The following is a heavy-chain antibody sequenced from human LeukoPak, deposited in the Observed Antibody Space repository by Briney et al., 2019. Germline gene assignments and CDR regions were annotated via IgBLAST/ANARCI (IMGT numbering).Heavy chain of an antibody. D-gene: IGHD6-19*01. CDR2: ISPYNGDT. J-gene: IGHJ4*02. V-gene: IGHV1-18*01. Sequence: ASVKVSCKASGYDFTSVGITWVRQDPGQGLEWMGWISPYNGDTRYVQKLQGRVTMTTDTSTSTAYMELGSLRFDATAVCYCARAGSGSGWYFDYWGQGTLVTVSS. CDR3: ARAGSGSGWYFDY. CDR1: GYDFTSVG.